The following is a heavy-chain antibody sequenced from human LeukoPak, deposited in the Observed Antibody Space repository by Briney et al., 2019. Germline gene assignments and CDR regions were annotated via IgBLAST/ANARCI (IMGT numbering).Heavy chain of an antibody. V-gene: IGHV3-66*01. CDR2: IYSGGDT. CDR1: GFTVSSNY. Sequence: GGSLRLSCAASGFTVSSNYLSWVRQAPGKGLEWVSVIYSGGDTYYGDSVKGRFTISRDNAKNSLYLQMNSLRVEDTAVYYCRIGHYSDYAWGQGTLVTVSS. CDR3: RIGHYSDYA. D-gene: IGHD4-11*01. J-gene: IGHJ5*02.